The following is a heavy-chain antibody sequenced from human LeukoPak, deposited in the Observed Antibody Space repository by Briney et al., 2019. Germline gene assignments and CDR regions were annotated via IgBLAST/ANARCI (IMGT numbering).Heavy chain of an antibody. V-gene: IGHV5-51*01. CDR1: GYSFTSYW. CDR3: ARLDCSGGSCYESLDY. Sequence: GESLKISCKGSGYSFTSYWIGWVRQMPGKGLEWMGIIYPGDSDTRYSPSFQGQVTISADKSIGTAYLQWSSLKASDTAMYYCARLDCSGGSCYESLDYWGQGTLVTVSS. D-gene: IGHD2-15*01. CDR2: IYPGDSDT. J-gene: IGHJ4*02.